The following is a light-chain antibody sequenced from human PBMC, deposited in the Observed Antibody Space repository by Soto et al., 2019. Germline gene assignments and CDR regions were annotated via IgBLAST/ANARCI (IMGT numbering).Light chain of an antibody. Sequence: DIEMTQSPCTLSLSLGDRATIPCRASQSGSSSTLAGCQQIPGQAPTLLIFGASTRATGVPARFSGGGSGTEFTLTITSLQSEDFVVYYCQQYNNWPRTFGQGTKVDIK. CDR1: QSGSSST. CDR3: QQYNNWPRT. J-gene: IGKJ1*01. CDR2: GAS. V-gene: IGKV3D-15*01.